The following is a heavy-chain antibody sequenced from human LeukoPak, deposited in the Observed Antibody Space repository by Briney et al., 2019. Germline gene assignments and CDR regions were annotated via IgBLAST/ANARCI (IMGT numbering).Heavy chain of an antibody. V-gene: IGHV3-21*01. Sequence: GGSLRLSCAASGFTFSTYNMNWVRQAPGKGLEWVSSISSSKTDIYYADSVRGRFTISRDNVKNSLYLQMNSLRAEDTAVYYCVREGRSISVWCSGGSCYDFDYWGQGTLVTVSS. J-gene: IGHJ4*02. CDR2: ISSSKTDI. CDR3: VREGRSISVWCSGGSCYDFDY. CDR1: GFTFSTYN. D-gene: IGHD2-15*01.